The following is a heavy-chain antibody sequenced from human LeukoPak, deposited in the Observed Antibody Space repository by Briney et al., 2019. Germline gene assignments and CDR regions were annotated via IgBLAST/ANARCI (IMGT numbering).Heavy chain of an antibody. V-gene: IGHV3-23*01. J-gene: IGHJ3*02. CDR2: ISGGGGST. CDR1: GFTFSSYA. Sequence: GGSLRLFCAAYGFTFSSYAMSWVRQAPGKGPERVSAISGGGGSTYYADSVKGRFTISRDNSKNTLYLQMNSLRAEDTAVYYCARALRESDAFDIWGQGTMVTVSS. CDR3: ARALRESDAFDI.